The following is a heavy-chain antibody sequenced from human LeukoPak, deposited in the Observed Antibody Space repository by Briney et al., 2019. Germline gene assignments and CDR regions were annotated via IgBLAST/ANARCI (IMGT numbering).Heavy chain of an antibody. CDR2: INHSGST. CDR1: GGSFSGYY. J-gene: IGHJ5*02. CDR3: ARGSRWFDP. Sequence: SETLSLTCAVYGGSFSGYYWSWIRQPPGKGLEWIGEINHSGSTNYNPSLKSRATISVDTSKNQLSLKLSSVTAADTAVYYCARGSRWFDPWGQGTLVTVSS. V-gene: IGHV4-34*01.